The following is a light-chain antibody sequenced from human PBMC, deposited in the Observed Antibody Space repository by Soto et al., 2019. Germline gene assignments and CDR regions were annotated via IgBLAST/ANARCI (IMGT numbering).Light chain of an antibody. CDR2: DVS. Sequence: QSVLTQPRPVSGSPGQSVTISCTGTSSDVGGYNYVSWYQQHPGKAPKFMIYDVSKRPSGVPDRFSGSKSGNTASLTISGLQAEDEADYYCCSYVGSYTWVFGGGTKVTVL. J-gene: IGLJ2*01. CDR1: SSDVGGYNY. CDR3: CSYVGSYTWV. V-gene: IGLV2-11*01.